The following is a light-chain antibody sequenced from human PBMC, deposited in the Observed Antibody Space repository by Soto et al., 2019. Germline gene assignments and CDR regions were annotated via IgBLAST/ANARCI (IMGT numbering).Light chain of an antibody. Sequence: QSVLTQPASVSGFPGQSITISCTGTSSDVGAYNYVSWYQQHPGKAPRLMIYDVSTRPSGVSDRFSGSKSGNTASLTISGLQAEDDADYYCSSYTITSRVFGTGTKVTVL. CDR2: DVS. CDR3: SSYTITSRV. J-gene: IGLJ1*01. V-gene: IGLV2-14*01. CDR1: SSDVGAYNY.